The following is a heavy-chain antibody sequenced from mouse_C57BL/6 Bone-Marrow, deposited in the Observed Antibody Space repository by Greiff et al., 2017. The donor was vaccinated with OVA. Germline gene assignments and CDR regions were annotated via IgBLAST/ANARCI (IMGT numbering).Heavy chain of an antibody. Sequence: DVHLVESGGDLVKPGGSLKLSCAASGFTFSSYGMSWVRQTPDKRLEWVATISSGGSYTYYPDSVKGRFTISRDNAKNTLYLQMSSLKSEDTAMYYCARHYGSPFAYWGQGTLVTVSA. CDR1: GFTFSSYG. CDR3: ARHYGSPFAY. V-gene: IGHV5-6*01. D-gene: IGHD1-1*01. J-gene: IGHJ3*01. CDR2: ISSGGSYT.